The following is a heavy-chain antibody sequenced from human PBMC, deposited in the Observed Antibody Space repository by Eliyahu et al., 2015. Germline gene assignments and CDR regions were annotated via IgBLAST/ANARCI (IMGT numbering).Heavy chain of an antibody. Sequence: EVQLVESGGGLVQPGGSLRLXCAASGFTFSSYWVNWVRRAPGKGLEWVANIDVDGSGKYYVDSVKGRFTISRDNAKNSFYLQMNSLRVEDTAVYYCTKIDLHGDPDGWGGGTLVTVSS. J-gene: IGHJ4*02. CDR1: GFTFSSYW. CDR2: IDVDGSGK. D-gene: IGHD7-27*01. V-gene: IGHV3-7*01. CDR3: TKIDLHGDPDG.